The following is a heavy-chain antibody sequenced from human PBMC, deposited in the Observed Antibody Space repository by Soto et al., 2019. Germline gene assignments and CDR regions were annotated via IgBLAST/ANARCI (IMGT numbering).Heavy chain of an antibody. CDR2: ISPSGSNI. V-gene: IGHV5-10-1*01. CDR3: ARLGLAATYSYGMDV. CDR1: GYSFMSYW. D-gene: IGHD2-15*01. J-gene: IGHJ6*02. Sequence: PGESLKISCKGSGYSFMSYWISWVRQMPGRGLEWMGRISPSGSNIDYSPSFQGHVTISADMSTSTAYLKWSSLRASDTAIYYCARLGLAATYSYGMDVWGQGTTVTVSS.